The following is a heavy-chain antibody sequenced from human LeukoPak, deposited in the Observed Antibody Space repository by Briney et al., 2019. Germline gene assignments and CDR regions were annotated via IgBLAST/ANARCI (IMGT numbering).Heavy chain of an antibody. CDR1: GYTFTGYY. CDR3: ASAIGWYCPEGYFQH. Sequence: ASVKVSCKASGYTFTGYYMHWVRQAPGQGLEWMGWINPNSGGTNYAQKFQGRVTMTRDTSISTAYMELSRLRSDDTAVYYCASAIGWYCPEGYFQHWGQGTLVTVSS. D-gene: IGHD6-19*01. V-gene: IGHV1-2*02. J-gene: IGHJ1*01. CDR2: INPNSGGT.